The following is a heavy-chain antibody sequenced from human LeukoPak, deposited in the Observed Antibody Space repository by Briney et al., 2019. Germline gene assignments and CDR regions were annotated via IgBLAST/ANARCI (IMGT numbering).Heavy chain of an antibody. CDR2: ISGSGGST. CDR3: AKGADQLRYFDWLPVSYFDY. CDR1: GFTFSSYA. V-gene: IGHV3-23*01. Sequence: GGSLRLSCAASGFTFSSYAMSWVRQAPGKGLEWVSAISGSGGSTYYADSVKGRFTISRDNSKNTLYLQMNSLRAEDTAVYYCAKGADQLRYFDWLPVSYFDYWGQGTLVTVSS. J-gene: IGHJ4*02. D-gene: IGHD3-9*01.